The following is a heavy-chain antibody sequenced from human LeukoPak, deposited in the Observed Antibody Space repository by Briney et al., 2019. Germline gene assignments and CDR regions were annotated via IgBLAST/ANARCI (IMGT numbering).Heavy chain of an antibody. V-gene: IGHV4-59*01. Sequence: SETLSLTCTVSGGSISSYYWSWIRQPPGKGLEWIGYIYYSGSTNYNPSLKSRVTISVDTSKNQFSLKLSSVTAADTAVYYCARVDTVTTGYYYYYMDAWGKGTTVTVSS. CDR3: ARVDTVTTGYYYYYMDA. D-gene: IGHD4-17*01. J-gene: IGHJ6*03. CDR1: GGSISSYY. CDR2: IYYSGST.